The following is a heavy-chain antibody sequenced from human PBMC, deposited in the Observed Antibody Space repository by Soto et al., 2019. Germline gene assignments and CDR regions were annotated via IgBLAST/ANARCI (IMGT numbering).Heavy chain of an antibody. D-gene: IGHD6-19*01. V-gene: IGHV3-23*01. CDR1: GFTFSSYA. J-gene: IGHJ5*02. CDR3: PTGGIAVAGTCFAP. CDR2: ISGSGGST. Sequence: EVQLLESGGGLVQPGGSLRLSCAASGFTFSSYAMSWVRQAPGKGLEWVSAISGSGGSTYYADSVKGRFTISRDNSNNALYLQMNSLRAEDTAVYYCPTGGIAVAGTCFAPWGQGTLVTVSS.